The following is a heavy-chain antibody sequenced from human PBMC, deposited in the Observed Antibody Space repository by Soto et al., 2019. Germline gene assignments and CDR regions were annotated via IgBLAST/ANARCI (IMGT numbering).Heavy chain of an antibody. Sequence: PSETLSLTCTVSGGSISSGGYYWSWIRQHPGKGLEWIGYIYYSGSTYYNPSLKSRVTISVDTSKNQFSLKLSSVTAADTAVYYCARYIARAAFNRVFFDYWGQGTLVTVSS. CDR3: ARYIARAAFNRVFFDY. CDR1: GGSISSGGYY. CDR2: IYYSGST. J-gene: IGHJ4*02. D-gene: IGHD2-15*01. V-gene: IGHV4-31*03.